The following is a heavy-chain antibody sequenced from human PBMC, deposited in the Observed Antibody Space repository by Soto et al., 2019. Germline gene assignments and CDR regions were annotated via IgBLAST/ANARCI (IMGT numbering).Heavy chain of an antibody. CDR2: ISSSGSPI. CDR3: ARGTYYDFWSGYYGGGYYFDY. J-gene: IGHJ4*02. Sequence: PGGSLRLSCAASGFSFSTSEMNWVRQAPGKGLEWISYISSSGSPIFYADSVKGRFIVSRDNAKNTLYLQMNSLRAEDTAVYYCARGTYYDFWSGYYGGGYYFDYWGQGTLVTVSS. V-gene: IGHV3-48*03. CDR1: GFSFSTSE. D-gene: IGHD3-3*01.